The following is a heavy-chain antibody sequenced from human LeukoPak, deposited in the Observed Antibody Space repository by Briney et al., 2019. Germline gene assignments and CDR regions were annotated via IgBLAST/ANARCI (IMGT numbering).Heavy chain of an antibody. J-gene: IGHJ4*02. CDR3: ARDYSGYDGFDY. V-gene: IGHV1-18*01. D-gene: IGHD5-12*01. Sequence: ASVKVSCKASGYTFTSYGISWVRQAPGQGLEWMGWISAYNGNTNYAQKLQGRVTMTTDTSTSTVYMELRSLRSDDTAAYYCARDYSGYDGFDYWGQGTLVAVSS. CDR1: GYTFTSYG. CDR2: ISAYNGNT.